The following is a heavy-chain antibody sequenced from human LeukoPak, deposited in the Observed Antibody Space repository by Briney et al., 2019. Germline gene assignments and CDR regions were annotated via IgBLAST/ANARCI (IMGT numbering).Heavy chain of an antibody. CDR2: IYSDNT. CDR3: ARAGQEWFGELGFDQ. D-gene: IGHD3-10*01. Sequence: GGSLRLSCTVSGFTVSSNSMSWVRQAPGKGLEWVSFIYSDNTHYSDSVKGRFTISRDNSKNTLYLQMNSLRAEDTAVYYCARAGQEWFGELGFDQWGQGTLVIVSS. V-gene: IGHV3-53*01. J-gene: IGHJ4*02. CDR1: GFTVSSNS.